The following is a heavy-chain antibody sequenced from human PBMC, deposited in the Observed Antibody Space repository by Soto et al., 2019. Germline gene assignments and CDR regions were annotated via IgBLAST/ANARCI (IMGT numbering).Heavy chain of an antibody. CDR2: IIPIFGTA. CDR3: ARVKRGLWSTTKIWENWFEP. J-gene: IGHJ5*02. V-gene: IGHV1-69*06. Sequence: SVKVSCKASGGTFSSYAISWVRQAPGQGLEWMGGIIPIFGTANYAQKFQGRVTINAEKSTSTAYMELSSLRSEDTAVYYCARVKRGLWSTTKIWENWFEPWGQGTLVTVSS. D-gene: IGHD2-2*01. CDR1: GGTFSSYA.